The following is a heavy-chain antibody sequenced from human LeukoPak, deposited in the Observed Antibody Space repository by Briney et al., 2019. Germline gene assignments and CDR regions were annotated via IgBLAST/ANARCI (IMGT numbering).Heavy chain of an antibody. CDR2: IYYSGST. D-gene: IGHD1-26*01. Sequence: SETLSLTCTVSGGSISSYYWSWIRQPPGKGLEWTGYIYYSGSTNYNPSLKSRVTISVDTSKNQFSLKLSSVTAADTAVYYCARTAGASSGELPYLYYYYGMDVWGQGTTVTVSS. CDR3: ARTAGASSGELPYLYYYYGMDV. V-gene: IGHV4-59*01. J-gene: IGHJ6*02. CDR1: GGSISSYY.